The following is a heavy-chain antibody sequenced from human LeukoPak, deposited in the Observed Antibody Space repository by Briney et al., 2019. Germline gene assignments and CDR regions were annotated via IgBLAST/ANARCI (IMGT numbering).Heavy chain of an antibody. CDR1: GFTFSIYN. D-gene: IGHD5-12*01. CDR2: ISGSSDYI. J-gene: IGHJ4*02. Sequence: GGSLRLSCVASGFTFSIYNINWVRQAPGKGLEWVSSISGSSDYIYYADSVNGRFSISRDNAKNSVYLQMNSLRAEDTAVYYCARHPSEYRFGSSHYLDYWGLGTLVTVSS. CDR3: ARHPSEYRFGSSHYLDY. V-gene: IGHV3-21*01.